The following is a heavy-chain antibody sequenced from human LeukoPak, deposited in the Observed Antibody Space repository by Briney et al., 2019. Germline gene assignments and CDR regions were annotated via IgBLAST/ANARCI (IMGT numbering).Heavy chain of an antibody. CDR3: ARSVREDYDIVTGSLIDH. D-gene: IGHD3-9*01. J-gene: IGHJ2*01. Sequence: PSETLSLTCTVSGGSISSSSYYWGWIRQPPGKGLEWIGSIYYSGSTYYNPSLKSRVTISVDTSKNQFSLKLSSVTAADTAVYYCARSVREDYDIVTGSLIDHWGRGTLVTVSS. V-gene: IGHV4-39*01. CDR1: GGSISSSSYY. CDR2: IYYSGST.